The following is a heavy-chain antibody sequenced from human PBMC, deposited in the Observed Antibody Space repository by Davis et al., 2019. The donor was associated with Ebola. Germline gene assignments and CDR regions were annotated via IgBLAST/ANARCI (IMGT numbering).Heavy chain of an antibody. Sequence: SGPTLVKPTQTLTLTRTFSGFSLPSRPVGVGWIRQPPGKALEWLALIYWDDGKRYSPSLKTRLTITKDTSKNQVVLTMTNMDPVDTATYYCAHSPAAAGTFDPWGQGTLVTVSS. V-gene: IGHV2-5*02. J-gene: IGHJ5*02. CDR2: IYWDDGK. D-gene: IGHD6-13*01. CDR1: GFSLPSRPVG. CDR3: AHSPAAAGTFDP.